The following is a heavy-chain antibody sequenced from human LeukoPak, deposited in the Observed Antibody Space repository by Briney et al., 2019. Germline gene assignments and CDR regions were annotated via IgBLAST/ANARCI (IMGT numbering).Heavy chain of an antibody. CDR3: ARRHSSWYDYYGMDV. J-gene: IGHJ6*02. Sequence: ASVKVSCKASGYTFTSYGISWVRQAPGQGLEWMGWISAYNGNTNYAQKLQGRVTMTTDTSTSTAYMELRSLRSDDTAVYYCARRHSSWYDYYGMDVWGQGTTVTVSS. D-gene: IGHD6-13*01. V-gene: IGHV1-18*01. CDR1: GYTFTSYG. CDR2: ISAYNGNT.